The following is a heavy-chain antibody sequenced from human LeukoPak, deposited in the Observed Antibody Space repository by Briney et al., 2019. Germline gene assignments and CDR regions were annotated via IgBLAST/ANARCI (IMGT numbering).Heavy chain of an antibody. CDR3: AKVPTSGTYYYFDY. V-gene: IGHV3-23*01. Sequence: GGSLRLSCAASGFTFSSYAMSWVRQAPGKGLEWVSAISGSGGSTYYADSVKGRFTISRDNSDTTLYLQMNSLRAEDTAIYYCAKVPTSGTYYYFDYWGQGTLVTVSS. J-gene: IGHJ4*02. CDR2: ISGSGGST. CDR1: GFTFSSYA. D-gene: IGHD1-26*01.